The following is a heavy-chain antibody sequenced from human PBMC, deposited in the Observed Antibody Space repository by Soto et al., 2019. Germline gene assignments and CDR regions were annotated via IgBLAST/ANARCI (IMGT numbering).Heavy chain of an antibody. D-gene: IGHD1-26*01. CDR3: AREGVGATTMDY. J-gene: IGHJ4*02. CDR2: IIPIFGTA. V-gene: IGHV1-69*12. CDR1: GGTFSSYA. Sequence: QVQLVQSGAEVKKPGSWVKVSCKASGGTFSSYAISWVRQAPGQGLEWMGGIIPIFGTANYAQKFQGRVTITADESTSTAYMELSSLRCEDTAVYYCAREGVGATTMDYWGQGTLVTVSS.